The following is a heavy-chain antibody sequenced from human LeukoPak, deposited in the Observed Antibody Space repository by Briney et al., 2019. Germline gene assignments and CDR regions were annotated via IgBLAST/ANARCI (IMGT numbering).Heavy chain of an antibody. CDR3: AREEFLHEIDSSGYFVY. D-gene: IGHD3-22*01. CDR1: GGSITGYY. CDR2: VYSSGVG. J-gene: IGHJ4*02. Sequence: SETLSLTCTFSGGSITGYYWNWIRQPAGQGLEWLGRVYSSGVGNYNPSLTSRVTMSVDTSKNQFSLKLTSLTAADTAVYYCAREEFLHEIDSSGYFVYWGQGTLVTVSP. V-gene: IGHV4-4*07.